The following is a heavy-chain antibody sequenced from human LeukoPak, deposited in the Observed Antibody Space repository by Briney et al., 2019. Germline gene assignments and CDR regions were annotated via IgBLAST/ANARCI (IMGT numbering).Heavy chain of an antibody. V-gene: IGHV3-21*01. J-gene: IGHJ4*02. CDR1: GFTFSSYA. CDR3: ARNGLWFGELYVGY. CDR2: ISSSSSSYI. Sequence: PGGSLRLSCAASGFTFSSYAMSWVRQAPGKGLEWVSSISSSSSSYIYYADSVKGRFTISRDNAKNSLYLQMNSLRAEDTAVYYCARNGLWFGELYVGYWGQGTLVTVSS. D-gene: IGHD3-10*01.